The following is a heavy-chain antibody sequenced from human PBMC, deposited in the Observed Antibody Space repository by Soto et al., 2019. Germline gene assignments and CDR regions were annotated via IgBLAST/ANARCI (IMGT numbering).Heavy chain of an antibody. Sequence: PSETLSLTCTVSGGSISSGGYYWSWIRQHPGKGLEWIGYIYYSGSTYYNPSLQSRVTMSLDTSKNQFSLKLTSVTAADTAIYYCARGCSGGSCPDSWGRGTLVTVSS. CDR3: ARGCSGGSCPDS. CDR1: GGSISSGGYY. J-gene: IGHJ5*01. D-gene: IGHD2-15*01. V-gene: IGHV4-31*03. CDR2: IYYSGST.